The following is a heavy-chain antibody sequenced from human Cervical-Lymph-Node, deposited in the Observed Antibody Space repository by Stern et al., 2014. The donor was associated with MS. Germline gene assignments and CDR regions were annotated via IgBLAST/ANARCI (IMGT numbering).Heavy chain of an antibody. Sequence: QVQLVQSGAEVKKPGSSVKVSCKASGGTFNVFAFNWVRQAPGQGLEWMGGIVPVFGTANYARTFQGRVTINADGFPRTTSMELSSLTFNDRAIYYCARDCRHAQHYGLDVWGQGTTVTVSS. CDR2: IVPVFGTA. J-gene: IGHJ6*02. V-gene: IGHV1-69*13. CDR1: GGTFNVFA. D-gene: IGHD2-2*01. CDR3: ARDCRHAQHYGLDV.